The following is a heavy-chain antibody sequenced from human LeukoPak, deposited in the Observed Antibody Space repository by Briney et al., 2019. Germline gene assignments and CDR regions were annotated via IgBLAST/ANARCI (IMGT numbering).Heavy chain of an antibody. D-gene: IGHD6-13*01. Sequence: GGSLRLSCAASGFTFSSYGMHWVRQAPGKGLEWVAVISYDGSNKYYADSVKGRFTISRDNSKNTLYLQMNSLRAEDTAVYYCAKGMILIAAAGTFDYWGQGTLVTVSS. CDR2: ISYDGSNK. V-gene: IGHV3-30*18. CDR1: GFTFSSYG. CDR3: AKGMILIAAAGTFDY. J-gene: IGHJ4*02.